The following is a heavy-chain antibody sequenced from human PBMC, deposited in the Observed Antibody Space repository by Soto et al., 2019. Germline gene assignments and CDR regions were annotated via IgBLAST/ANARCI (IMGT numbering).Heavy chain of an antibody. CDR3: ARVRHHYDNSGYQFYFDY. Sequence: KASETLSLTCSVSGASINAYYWSWIRQPPGKGLEWMGYIYYSGSTNYNPSLMSRVTISVATSKNHFSLKLISVTAADTAVYYCARVRHHYDNSGYQFYFDYWGQGALVTVSS. D-gene: IGHD3-22*01. J-gene: IGHJ4*02. CDR1: GASINAYY. V-gene: IGHV4-59*01. CDR2: IYYSGST.